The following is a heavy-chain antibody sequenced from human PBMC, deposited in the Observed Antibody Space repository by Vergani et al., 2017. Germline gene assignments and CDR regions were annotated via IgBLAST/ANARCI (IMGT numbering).Heavy chain of an antibody. J-gene: IGHJ4*02. Sequence: QVQLVESGGGVVQPGRSLRLSCAASGFTFSSYGMHWVRQAPGKGLEWVAVISYDGSNKYYADSVKGRFTISRDNSKNTLYLQMNSLRAEDTAVYYCAPRGYSGSYFDYWGQGTLVTVSS. CDR1: GFTFSSYG. D-gene: IGHD5-12*01. CDR3: APRGYSGSYFDY. V-gene: IGHV3-30*03. CDR2: ISYDGSNK.